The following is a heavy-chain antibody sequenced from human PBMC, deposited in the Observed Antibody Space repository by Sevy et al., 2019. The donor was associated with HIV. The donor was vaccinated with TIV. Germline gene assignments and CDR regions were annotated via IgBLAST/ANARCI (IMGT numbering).Heavy chain of an antibody. D-gene: IGHD5-18*01. CDR1: GFTFSSYG. CDR3: ARGTTRGYSWGWFDP. V-gene: IGHV3-33*01. J-gene: IGHJ5*02. Sequence: GGSLRLSCAASGFTFSSYGMHWVRQAPGKGLEWVAVIWYDGSNKYYADSVKGRFTISRDNSKNTLYLQMNSLRAEDTAVYYCARGTTRGYSWGWFDPWGQGTLVTVSS. CDR2: IWYDGSNK.